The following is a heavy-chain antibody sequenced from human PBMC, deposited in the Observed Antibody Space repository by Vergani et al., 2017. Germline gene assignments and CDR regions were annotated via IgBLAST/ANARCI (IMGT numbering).Heavy chain of an antibody. CDR1: GYTFTSYE. J-gene: IGHJ4*02. CDR2: MNPNSGNT. CDR3: ARGVDTAMGTPH. Sequence: QVQLVQSGAEWKKPGASVKVSCKAPGYTFTSYEITWVRQATGQGLKWMGWMNPNSGNTGYAQKFQGRVTMTRNTSISTAYMELSSLRSEDTAVYYCARGVDTAMGTPHWGQGTLVTVSS. D-gene: IGHD5-18*01. V-gene: IGHV1-8*01.